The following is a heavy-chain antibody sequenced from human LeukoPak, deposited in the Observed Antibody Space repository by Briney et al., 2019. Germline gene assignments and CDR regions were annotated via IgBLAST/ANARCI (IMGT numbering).Heavy chain of an antibody. D-gene: IGHD3-10*01. CDR1: GYTFTGYY. CDR2: INPNSGGT. V-gene: IGHV1-2*02. CDR3: ARQVGSYYYYGMDV. Sequence: ASVKVSCKASGYTFTGYYMHWVRQAPGQGLEGMGWINPNSGGTNYAQKFQGRVTMTRDTSISTAYMELSRLRSDDTAVYYCARQVGSYYYYGMDVWGQGTTVTVSS. J-gene: IGHJ6*02.